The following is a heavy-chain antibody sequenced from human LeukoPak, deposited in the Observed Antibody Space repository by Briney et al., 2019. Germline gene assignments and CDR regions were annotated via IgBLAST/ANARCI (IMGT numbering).Heavy chain of an antibody. J-gene: IGHJ4*02. Sequence: SETLSFTCTVSGGSISSYYWSWIRQPAGKGLEWIGRIYTSGSTNYNTSLKSRVTMSVDTSKNQFSLKLRSVTATDTAVYYCARVRRSRLAELDYWGQGTLVTVSS. V-gene: IGHV4-4*07. CDR1: GGSISSYY. D-gene: IGHD3-16*01. CDR3: ARVRRSRLAELDY. CDR2: IYTSGST.